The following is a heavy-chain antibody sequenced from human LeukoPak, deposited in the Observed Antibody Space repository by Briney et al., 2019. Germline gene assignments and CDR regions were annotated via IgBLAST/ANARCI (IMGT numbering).Heavy chain of an antibody. V-gene: IGHV1-24*01. CDR1: GYTLTELS. J-gene: IGHJ4*02. CDR2: FDPEDGET. CDR3: ATVDILTGYYQYYFDY. D-gene: IGHD3-9*01. Sequence: ASVNVSCKVSGYTLTELSMHWVRQAPGKGLEWMGGFDPEDGETIYAQKFQGRVTMTEDTSTDTAYMELSSLRSEDTAVYYCATVDILTGYYQYYFDYWGQGTLVTVSS.